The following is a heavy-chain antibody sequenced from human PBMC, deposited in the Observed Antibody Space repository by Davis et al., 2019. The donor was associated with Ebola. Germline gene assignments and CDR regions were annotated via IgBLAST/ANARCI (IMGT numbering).Heavy chain of an antibody. Sequence: GESLKISCSASGFTLETYWMSWVRQAQGKGLEWVATVNRDGSQTYYVDSVKGRFIISRDDAKNSLYLQMNSLRAEDTAVYYCVRVYSGSYDPWGQGTLVTVSS. J-gene: IGHJ5*02. CDR1: GFTLETYW. D-gene: IGHD1-26*01. CDR2: VNRDGSQT. CDR3: VRVYSGSYDP. V-gene: IGHV3-7*01.